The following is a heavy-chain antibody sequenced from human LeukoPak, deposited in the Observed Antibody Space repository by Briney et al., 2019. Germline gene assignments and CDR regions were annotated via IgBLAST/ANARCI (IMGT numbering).Heavy chain of an antibody. Sequence: GRSLRLSCAASGFTFGSYAMHWVRQAPGKGLEWVAVISKDGSDKYYPGSVRGRFTISRDNSKNTIYLQMDSLRAEDTAIYYCARDYWWNYDYWGQGTLVTVSS. CDR2: ISKDGSDK. V-gene: IGHV3-30-3*01. J-gene: IGHJ4*02. D-gene: IGHD1-7*01. CDR1: GFTFGSYA. CDR3: ARDYWWNYDY.